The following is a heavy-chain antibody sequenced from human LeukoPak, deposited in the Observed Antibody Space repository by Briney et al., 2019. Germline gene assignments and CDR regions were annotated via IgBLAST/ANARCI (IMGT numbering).Heavy chain of an antibody. CDR3: ARPDTDFTYYFDY. J-gene: IGHJ4*02. V-gene: IGHV1-2*02. D-gene: IGHD5-18*01. CDR2: INPNSGGT. Sequence: ASLKVSFKASGDTFTGYYMHCGRQAPGEGLKWMGWINPNSGGTNYAQKFQGRVTMTRDTSISTAYMELSRLRSEDTAVYYCARPDTDFTYYFDYWGQGTLVTVSS. CDR1: GDTFTGYY.